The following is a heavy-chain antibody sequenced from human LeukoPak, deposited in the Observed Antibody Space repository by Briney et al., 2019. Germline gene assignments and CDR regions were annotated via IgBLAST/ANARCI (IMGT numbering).Heavy chain of an antibody. CDR3: ARGRPIVVVVAATLLDY. CDR1: GGSIRSSTYY. CDR2: INHSGST. D-gene: IGHD2-15*01. J-gene: IGHJ4*02. Sequence: SETLSLTCTVSGGSIRSSTYYWGWIRQPPGKGLEWIGEINHSGSTNYNPSLKSRVTISVDTSKNQFSLKLSSVTAADTAVYYCARGRPIVVVVAATLLDYWGQGTLVTVSS. V-gene: IGHV4-39*07.